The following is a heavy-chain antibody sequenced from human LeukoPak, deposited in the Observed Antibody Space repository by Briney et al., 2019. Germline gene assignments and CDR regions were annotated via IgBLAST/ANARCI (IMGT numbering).Heavy chain of an antibody. J-gene: IGHJ4*02. CDR1: GGSISSYY. V-gene: IGHV4-4*07. D-gene: IGHD1-26*01. CDR2: IYTSGST. Sequence: SSETLSLTCTVSGGSISSYYWGWIRQPAGKGLEWIGRIYTSGSTNYNPSLKSRVTMSVDTSKNQFSLKLSSVTAADTAVYYCAREISRVGATFDYWGQGTLVTVSS. CDR3: AREISRVGATFDY.